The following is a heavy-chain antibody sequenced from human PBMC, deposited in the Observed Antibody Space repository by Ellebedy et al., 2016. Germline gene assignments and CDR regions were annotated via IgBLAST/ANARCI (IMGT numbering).Heavy chain of an antibody. CDR1: GFTFSSYS. V-gene: IGHV3-30*03. Sequence: GESLKISXAASGFTFSSYSMNWVRQAPGKGLEWVAVISYDGSNKYYADSVKGRFTISRDNSKNTLYLQMNSLRSDDTAVYYCARAGIWFGELLSGPFDPWGQGTLVTVSS. D-gene: IGHD3-10*01. J-gene: IGHJ5*02. CDR3: ARAGIWFGELLSGPFDP. CDR2: ISYDGSNK.